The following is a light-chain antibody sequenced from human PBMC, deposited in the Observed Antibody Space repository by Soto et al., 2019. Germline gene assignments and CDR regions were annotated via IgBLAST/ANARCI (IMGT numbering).Light chain of an antibody. J-gene: IGLJ2*01. V-gene: IGLV2-8*01. CDR3: GSFTGSNNCI. CDR1: SSNVGAYNF. CDR2: EVN. Sequence: QSALTQPPSASGAPGQSVTISCTGTSSNVGAYNFVSWYQHYPGKAPKLMIYEVNKRPSGVPDRFSGSKSGATASLTVSGLQADEEADYFCGSFTGSNNCIFGGGTKLTVL.